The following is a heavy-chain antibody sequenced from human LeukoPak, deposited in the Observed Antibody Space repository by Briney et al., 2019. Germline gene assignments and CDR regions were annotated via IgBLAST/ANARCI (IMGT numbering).Heavy chain of an antibody. J-gene: IGHJ4*02. D-gene: IGHD6-13*01. V-gene: IGHV3-23*01. CDR3: AKDRDSSSWYLYLRTLDY. Sequence: GGSLRLSCAASGFTFSSYAMSWVRQAPGKGLEWVSAISGSGGSTYYAHSVKGRFTISRDNSKNTLYLQMNSLRAEDTAVYYCAKDRDSSSWYLYLRTLDYWGQGTLVTVSS. CDR2: ISGSGGST. CDR1: GFTFSSYA.